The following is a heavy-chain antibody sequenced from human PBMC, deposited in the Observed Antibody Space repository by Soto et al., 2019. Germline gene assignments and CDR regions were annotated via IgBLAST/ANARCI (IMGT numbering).Heavy chain of an antibody. CDR1: GGSISTYY. J-gene: IGHJ5*02. CDR2: IYYSGST. CDR3: ARDNWMYYDILTGYSWFDP. Sequence: PSETLSLTCTVSGGSISTYYWSWIRQPPGKGLEWIGYIYYSGSTYYNPSLKSRVTMSVDTSRNQLLLQLNSVTAADTAVYYCARDNWMYYDILTGYSWFDPWGQGTLVTVSS. D-gene: IGHD3-9*01. V-gene: IGHV4-59*01.